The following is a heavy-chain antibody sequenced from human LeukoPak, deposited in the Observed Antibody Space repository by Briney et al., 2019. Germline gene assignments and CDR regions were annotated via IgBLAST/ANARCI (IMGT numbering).Heavy chain of an antibody. Sequence: GGSLRLSCAASGFTFDDYAMHWVRQAPGKGLEWVSGISWNSGSIGYADSVKGRFTISRDNAKNSLYPQMNSLRAEDMALYYCAKNRGSSWQNYYFDYWGQGTLVTVSS. CDR3: AKNRGSSWQNYYFDY. V-gene: IGHV3-9*03. D-gene: IGHD6-13*01. CDR2: ISWNSGSI. CDR1: GFTFDDYA. J-gene: IGHJ4*02.